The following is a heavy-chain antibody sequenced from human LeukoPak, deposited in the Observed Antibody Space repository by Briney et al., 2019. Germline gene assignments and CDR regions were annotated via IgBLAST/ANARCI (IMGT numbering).Heavy chain of an antibody. V-gene: IGHV3-15*01. CDR2: IRSGTDGATT. J-gene: IGHJ4*02. D-gene: IGHD3-10*01. CDR3: TTDLNQRLKWFGNPLDH. CDR1: GFSFTYAW. Sequence: GGSLRLSCVASGFSFTYAWMGWVRQAPGKGLQWVGHIRSGTDGATTDYAAAVQGRFTISRDDSKKMLYLEMNSLKTEDTGLYYCTTDLNQRLKWFGNPLDHWGQGTPVTVSS.